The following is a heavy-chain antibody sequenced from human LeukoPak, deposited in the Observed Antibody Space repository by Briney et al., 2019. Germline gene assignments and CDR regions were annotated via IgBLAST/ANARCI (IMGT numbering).Heavy chain of an antibody. Sequence: PSETLSLTCTVSGGSISSYYWSWIRQPAGKGLEWIGRIYTSGSTNYNPSLKSRVTMSVDTSKNQFSLKLSSVTAADTAVYYCAREGSEPSRYYYYYMDVWGKGTTVTVSS. V-gene: IGHV4-4*07. CDR2: IYTSGST. D-gene: IGHD1-14*01. CDR3: AREGSEPSRYYYYYMDV. CDR1: GGSISSYY. J-gene: IGHJ6*03.